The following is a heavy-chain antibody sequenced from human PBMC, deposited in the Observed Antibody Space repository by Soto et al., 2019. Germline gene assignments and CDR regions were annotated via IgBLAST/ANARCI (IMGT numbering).Heavy chain of an antibody. CDR3: ARFNWYFDL. CDR1: GGSISSYY. V-gene: IGHV4-59*01. J-gene: IGHJ2*01. Sequence: QVQLQESGPGLVKPSETLSLTCTVSGGSISSYYWSWIRQPPGKGLEWIGYIYYRGSTNYNPSLKGRVTLXVDTSKNQFSLKLSSVTAADTAMYYCARFNWYFDLWGRGTLVTVSS. CDR2: IYYRGST.